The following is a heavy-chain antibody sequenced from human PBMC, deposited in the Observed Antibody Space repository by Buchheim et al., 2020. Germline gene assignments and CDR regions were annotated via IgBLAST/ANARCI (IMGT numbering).Heavy chain of an antibody. J-gene: IGHJ6*02. CDR3: AKGVNYDFWSGYYTEYYYYGMDV. Sequence: QVQLVESGGGVVQPGRSLRLSCAASGFTFSSYGMHWVRQAPGKGLEWVAVISYDGSNKYYADSVKGRFTISRDNSKNKLYLQMNSLRAEDTAVYYCAKGVNYDFWSGYYTEYYYYGMDVWGQGTT. CDR2: ISYDGSNK. V-gene: IGHV3-30*18. CDR1: GFTFSSYG. D-gene: IGHD3-3*01.